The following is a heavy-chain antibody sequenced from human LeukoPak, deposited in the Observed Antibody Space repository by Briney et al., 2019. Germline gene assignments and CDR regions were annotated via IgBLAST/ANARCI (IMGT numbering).Heavy chain of an antibody. D-gene: IGHD3-10*01. CDR3: ASGGALWFGESRFDN. J-gene: IGHJ4*02. CDR1: GFTFSSYW. Sequence: PGGSLRLSCAASGFTFSSYWMSWVRQAPGKGLEWVANIKQDGSVMHYVDFVKGRFTISRDNAKNSLFLQMNRLRAEDTAVYYCASGGALWFGESRFDNWGQGTLVTVSS. CDR2: IKQDGSVM. V-gene: IGHV3-7*03.